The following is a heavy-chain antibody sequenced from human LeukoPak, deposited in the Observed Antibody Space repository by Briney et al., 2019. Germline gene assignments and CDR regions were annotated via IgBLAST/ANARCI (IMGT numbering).Heavy chain of an antibody. CDR1: GFTFSSYW. CDR3: AKDQKRGYSYGYLFYYYYMDV. D-gene: IGHD5-18*01. J-gene: IGHJ6*03. V-gene: IGHV3-7*01. Sequence: HPGGSLRLSCAASGFTFSSYWMSWVRQAPGKGLEWVANIKQDGSEKYYVDSVKGRFTISRDNAKNSLYLQMNSLRAEDTAVYYCAKDQKRGYSYGYLFYYYYMDVWGKGTTVTISS. CDR2: IKQDGSEK.